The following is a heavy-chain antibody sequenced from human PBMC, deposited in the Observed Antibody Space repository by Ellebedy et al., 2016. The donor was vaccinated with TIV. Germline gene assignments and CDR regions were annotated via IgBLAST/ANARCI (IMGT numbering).Heavy chain of an antibody. J-gene: IGHJ1*01. CDR3: SKKGCGSTSCYCNN. Sequence: GESLKISCVASGFPFSTYSMSWVRQAPGKGLEWVSGISDRGSSTYYANSVKGRFTISRDNSKNTLYLQMNSLRAEDTAVYYCSKKGCGSTSCYCNNWGLGTLVTVSS. V-gene: IGHV3-23*01. CDR2: ISDRGSST. D-gene: IGHD2-2*01. CDR1: GFPFSTYS.